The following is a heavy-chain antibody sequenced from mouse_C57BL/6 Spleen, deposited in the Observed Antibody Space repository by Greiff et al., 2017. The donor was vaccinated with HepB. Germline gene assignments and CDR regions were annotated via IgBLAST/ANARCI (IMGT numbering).Heavy chain of an antibody. CDR1: GYAFTNYL. J-gene: IGHJ4*01. Sequence: VKLMESGAELVRPGTSVKVSCKASGYAFTNYLIEWVKQRPGQGLEWIGVINPGSGGTNYNEKFKGKATLTADKSSSTAYMQLSSLTSEDSAVYFCARGGGKAMDYWGQGTSVTVSS. CDR3: ARGGGKAMDY. D-gene: IGHD2-1*01. CDR2: INPGSGGT. V-gene: IGHV1-54*01.